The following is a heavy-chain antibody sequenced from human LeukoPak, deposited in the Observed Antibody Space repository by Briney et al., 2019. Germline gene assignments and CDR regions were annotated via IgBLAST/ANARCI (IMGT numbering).Heavy chain of an antibody. CDR3: AVVGATSTVFDY. CDR2: MNSDVSSR. V-gene: IGHV3-74*01. J-gene: IGHJ4*02. CDR1: GFTFSSYW. Sequence: GGSLRLSCAASGFTFSSYWMHWVRQAPGKGLVWVSVSRMNSDVSSRSYADSVKGRFTISRDNAKNTLYLQMNSLRAEDTAVYYCAVVGATSTVFDYWGQGTLVTVSS. D-gene: IGHD1-26*01.